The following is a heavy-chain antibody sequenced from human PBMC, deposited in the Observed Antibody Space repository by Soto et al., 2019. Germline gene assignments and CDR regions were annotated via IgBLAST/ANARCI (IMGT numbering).Heavy chain of an antibody. CDR2: VYYTGST. CDR1: GGSISGSY. V-gene: IGHV4-59*01. Sequence: SETLSLTCSVSGGSISGSYWSWIRQSPGKGLEWLGYVYYTGSTNYSPSLRSRVSISVDTSKNEFSLRLSSVTAGDTAVYFCARSVAVPGAHIDYWGQGTQVTVSS. CDR3: ARSVAVPGAHIDY. J-gene: IGHJ4*02. D-gene: IGHD6-19*01.